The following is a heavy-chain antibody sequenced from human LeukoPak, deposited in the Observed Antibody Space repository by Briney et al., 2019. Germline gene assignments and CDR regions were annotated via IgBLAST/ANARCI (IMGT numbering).Heavy chain of an antibody. CDR2: IYYSGST. V-gene: IGHV4-31*03. CDR3: ARVSGGTYYFDY. D-gene: IGHD3-10*01. J-gene: IGHJ4*02. Sequence: SETLSLTCTVSGGSISSGGYYWSWIRQHPGKGLEWIGYIYYSGSTYYNPSLKSRVTISVDTSKNQFSLKLSSVTAADTAVYYCARVSGGTYYFDYWGQGTPVTVSS. CDR1: GGSISSGGYY.